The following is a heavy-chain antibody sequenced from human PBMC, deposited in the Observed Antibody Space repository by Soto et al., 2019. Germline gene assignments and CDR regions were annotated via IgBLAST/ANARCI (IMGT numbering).Heavy chain of an antibody. CDR1: GVTFNTFA. Sequence: PGGSLRLSCAASGVTFNTFAMTWVRQAPGTGLEWVSAISGSGGSTNYADSVRGRFTISRDNDKNTLYLQMNSLRAEDTAVYYCAKAFGYSSTWYARNWFDPWGQGTLVTVSS. D-gene: IGHD6-13*01. CDR2: ISGSGGST. J-gene: IGHJ5*02. CDR3: AKAFGYSSTWYARNWFDP. V-gene: IGHV3-23*01.